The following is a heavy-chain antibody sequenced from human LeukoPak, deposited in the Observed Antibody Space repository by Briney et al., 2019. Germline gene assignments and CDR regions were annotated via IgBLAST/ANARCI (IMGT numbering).Heavy chain of an antibody. Sequence: GGSLRLSCAASGFTFSNYWMTWVRQAPGKGLEWVAFIYIAGRTYYADSVKGRFTISRDDSKNTLYLQMTSLRAEDTAVYYCATDGASCGGDCYSDFWGQGTLVTVSS. V-gene: IGHV3-53*01. CDR2: IYIAGRT. J-gene: IGHJ4*02. CDR1: GFTFSNYW. D-gene: IGHD2-21*02. CDR3: ATDGASCGGDCYSDF.